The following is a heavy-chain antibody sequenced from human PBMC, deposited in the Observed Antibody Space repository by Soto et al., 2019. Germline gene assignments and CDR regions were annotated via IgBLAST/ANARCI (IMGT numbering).Heavy chain of an antibody. V-gene: IGHV3-23*01. Sequence: PGGSLRLSCAASGFTFSSYATSWVRQAPGKGLEWVSAISGSGGSTYYADSVKGRFTISRDNSKNTLYLQMNSLRAEDTAVYYCAHGDDFWSGYCFDHWGQGTLVTVSS. CDR3: AHGDDFWSGYCFDH. CDR1: GFTFSSYA. J-gene: IGHJ5*02. D-gene: IGHD3-3*01. CDR2: ISGSGGST.